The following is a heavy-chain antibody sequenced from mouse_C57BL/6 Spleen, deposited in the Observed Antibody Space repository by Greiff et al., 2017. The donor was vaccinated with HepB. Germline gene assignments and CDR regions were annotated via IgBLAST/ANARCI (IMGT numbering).Heavy chain of an antibody. D-gene: IGHD2-3*01. V-gene: IGHV10-1*01. CDR2: IRSKSNNYAT. CDR1: GFSFNTYA. CDR3: VRLLYDGYPGGFAY. Sequence: EVKLMESGGGLVQPKGSLKLSCAASGFSFNTYAMNWVRQAPGKGLEWVARIRSKSNNYATYYADSVKDRFTISRDDSESMLYLQMNNLKTEDTAMYYCVRLLYDGYPGGFAYWGQGTLVTVSA. J-gene: IGHJ3*01.